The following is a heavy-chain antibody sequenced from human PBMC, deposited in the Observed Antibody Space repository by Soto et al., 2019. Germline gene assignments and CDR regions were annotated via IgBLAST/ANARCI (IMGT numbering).Heavy chain of an antibody. CDR3: ARDRPRLGSGPGYYYYGMDV. V-gene: IGHV3-33*01. CDR2: IWYDGSNK. Sequence: QVQLVESGGGVVQPGRSLRLSCAASGCTFSSYGMHWVRQAPGKGLEWVAVIWYDGSNKYYADSVKGRFTISRDNSKNTLYLQMNSLRAEDMAVYYCARDRPRLGSGPGYYYYGMDVWGQGTTVTVSS. J-gene: IGHJ6*02. D-gene: IGHD7-27*01. CDR1: GCTFSSYG.